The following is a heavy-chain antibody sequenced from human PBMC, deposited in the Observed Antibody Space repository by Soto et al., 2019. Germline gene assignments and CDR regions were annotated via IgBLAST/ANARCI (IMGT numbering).Heavy chain of an antibody. CDR2: LSYDGSNN. J-gene: IGHJ3*02. CDR3: ARETTREDGTGYYLDI. Sequence: QEQLVESGGGVAQPGTSLRLSCAASGFTFSDYAFHWVRQSPVKGLEWVALLSYDGSNNYYADSVKGRVSVSRDNSRNTLNMQLNSLSPEDTAMYYCARETTREDGTGYYLDIWGQGTMVTVSS. D-gene: IGHD3-9*01. CDR1: GFTFSDYA. V-gene: IGHV3-30-3*01.